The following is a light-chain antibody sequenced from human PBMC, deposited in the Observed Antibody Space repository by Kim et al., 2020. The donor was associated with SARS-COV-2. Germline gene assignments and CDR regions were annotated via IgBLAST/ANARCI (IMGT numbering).Light chain of an antibody. CDR3: QQYMNWPPYT. V-gene: IGKV3-15*01. Sequence: DIVMTQSPVTLSVYPGESASLSCRASRSVGSNLAWYQHKPGQAPRLLIFDTSKRATGVPARFSGSGSGTLFTLTISDLQSEDFAFYYCQQYMNWPPYTFGQGTKLEI. CDR2: DTS. CDR1: RSVGSN. J-gene: IGKJ2*01.